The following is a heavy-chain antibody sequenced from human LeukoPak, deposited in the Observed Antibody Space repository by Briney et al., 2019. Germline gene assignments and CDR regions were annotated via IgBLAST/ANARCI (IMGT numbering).Heavy chain of an antibody. J-gene: IGHJ4*02. V-gene: IGHV3-66*01. D-gene: IGHD5-12*01. CDR1: GFTVSSNY. Sequence: GGSLRLSCAASGFTVSSNYMSWVRQAPGKGLEWVSVIYSGGSTYYADSVKGRFTISRDNSKNTLYLQMNSLRAEDTAVYYCARAGLSGYDFWYFDYWGQGTLVTVSS. CDR3: ARAGLSGYDFWYFDY. CDR2: IYSGGST.